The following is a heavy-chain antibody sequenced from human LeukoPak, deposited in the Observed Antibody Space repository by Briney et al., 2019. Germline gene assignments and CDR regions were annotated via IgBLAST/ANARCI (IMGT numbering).Heavy chain of an antibody. D-gene: IGHD2-21*02. V-gene: IGHV4-34*01. J-gene: IGHJ3*02. CDR2: INHSGST. Sequence: PSETLSLTCAVYGGSFSGYYWSWIRRPPGKGLEWIGEINHSGSTNYNPSLKSRVTISVDTSKNQFSLKLSSVTAADTAVYYCASGYCGGACQLGGVDMWGQGTMVTVSS. CDR3: ASGYCGGACQLGGVDM. CDR1: GGSFSGYY.